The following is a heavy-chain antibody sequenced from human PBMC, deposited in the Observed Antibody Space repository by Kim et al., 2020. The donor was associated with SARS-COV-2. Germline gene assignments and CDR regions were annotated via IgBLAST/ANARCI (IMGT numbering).Heavy chain of an antibody. CDR3: ARDQGTTWAFDI. V-gene: IGHV1-3*01. CDR1: GYTFTSYA. Sequence: ASVKVSCKASGYTFTSYAMHWVRQAPGQRLEWMGWINAGNGNTKYSQKFQGRVTITRDTSASTAYMELSSLRSEDTAVYYCARDQGTTWAFDIWGQGQMVTVSS. D-gene: IGHD4-17*01. J-gene: IGHJ3*02. CDR2: INAGNGNT.